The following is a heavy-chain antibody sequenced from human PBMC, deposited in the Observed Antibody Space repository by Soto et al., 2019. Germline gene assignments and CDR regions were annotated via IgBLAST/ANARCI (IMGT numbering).Heavy chain of an antibody. J-gene: IGHJ6*02. CDR1: GGTFSSYA. Sequence: SVKVSCKASGGTFSSYAISWVRQAPGQGLEWMGGIIPIFGTANYAQKFQGRVTITADESTSTAYMELSSLRSEDTAVYYCASRGSGYYVQYYYYGMDVWGQGTTVTVSS. D-gene: IGHD3-3*01. V-gene: IGHV1-69*13. CDR3: ASRGSGYYVQYYYYGMDV. CDR2: IIPIFGTA.